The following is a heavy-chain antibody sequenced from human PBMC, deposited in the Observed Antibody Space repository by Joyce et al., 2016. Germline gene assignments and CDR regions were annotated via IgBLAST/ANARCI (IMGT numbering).Heavy chain of an antibody. J-gene: IGHJ4*02. V-gene: IGHV4-34*01. CDR3: ARVGGHFYESDY. D-gene: IGHD2/OR15-2a*01. Sequence: QVQLHQWGAGRLKPSETLSLTCAVYGGSFNDHYWSWARQPPGKGLEWIGEISHSGSVNHNPSLKGRVIIAVDTSKNQFSLKVTSVTAADTAVYYCARVGGHFYESDYWGQGTLVTVSS. CDR1: GGSFNDHY. CDR2: ISHSGSV.